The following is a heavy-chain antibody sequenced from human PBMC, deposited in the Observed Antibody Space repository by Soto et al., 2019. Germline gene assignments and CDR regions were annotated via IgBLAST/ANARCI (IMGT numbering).Heavy chain of an antibody. CDR2: IIPILGIA. J-gene: IGHJ6*02. D-gene: IGHD4-17*01. CDR3: AREGGTTVVTPGYYYGMDV. CDR1: GGTFSSYT. V-gene: IGHV1-69*10. Sequence: VKVSCKASGGTFSSYTISWVRQAPGQGLDWMGRIIPILGIANYAQKFQGRVTVTADKSTSTAYMELSSLRSEDTAVYYCAREGGTTVVTPGYYYGMDVWGQGTTVTVSS.